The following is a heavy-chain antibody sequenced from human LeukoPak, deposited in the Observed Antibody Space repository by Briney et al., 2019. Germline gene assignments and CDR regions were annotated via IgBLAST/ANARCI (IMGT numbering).Heavy chain of an antibody. CDR2: IYYSGTT. D-gene: IGHD6-6*01. CDR1: GGSITNYY. Sequence: PSETLSLACTVSGGSITNYYWSWLRQPPGKGLEWIGYIYYSGTTNYNPSLKSRVTISVDTSKKQFSLNLSSVTAADTAVYYCASDTLDSSSFDYWGQGTLVTVSS. V-gene: IGHV4-59*01. J-gene: IGHJ4*02. CDR3: ASDTLDSSSFDY.